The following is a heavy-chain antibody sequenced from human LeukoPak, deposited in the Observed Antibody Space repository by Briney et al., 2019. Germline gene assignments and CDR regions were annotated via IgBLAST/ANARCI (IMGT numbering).Heavy chain of an antibody. J-gene: IGHJ4*02. D-gene: IGHD1-26*01. CDR2: IHPSGDST. CDR1: GYSFSNYY. CDR3: ARESGTYSSLDS. V-gene: IGHV1-46*01. Sequence: ASVKVSCKASGYSFSNYYMHWVRQAPGQGLEWMGIIHPSGDSTTYAQKFQGRVTMTRDTSTSTVYMELSSLRSDDTAVFYCARESGTYSSLDSWGQGTLVTVSS.